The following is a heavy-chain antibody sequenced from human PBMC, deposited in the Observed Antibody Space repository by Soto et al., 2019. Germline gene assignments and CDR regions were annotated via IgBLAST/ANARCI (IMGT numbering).Heavy chain of an antibody. Sequence: PSETLSLTCTVSGGSISSYYWSWIRQPPGKGLEWIGYIYYSGSTYYNPSLKSRVTISVDTSKNQFSLKLSSVTAADTAVYYCARDKALGYGGNYPDYWGQGTLVTVSS. D-gene: IGHD3-3*01. CDR2: IYYSGST. J-gene: IGHJ4*02. V-gene: IGHV4-59*12. CDR1: GGSISSYY. CDR3: ARDKALGYGGNYPDY.